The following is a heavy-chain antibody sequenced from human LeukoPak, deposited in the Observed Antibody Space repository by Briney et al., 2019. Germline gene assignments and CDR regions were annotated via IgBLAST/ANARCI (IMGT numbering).Heavy chain of an antibody. D-gene: IGHD3-22*01. Sequence: ASVKVSCKASGGTFSSYAISWVRQAPGQGLEWMGRIIPILGIANYAQKFQGRVTITADKSTSTAYMELSSLRSEDTAVYYCARDLHYDSSARNNSGDWFDPWGQGTLVTVSS. J-gene: IGHJ5*02. CDR2: IIPILGIA. CDR3: ARDLHYDSSARNNSGDWFDP. CDR1: GGTFSSYA. V-gene: IGHV1-69*04.